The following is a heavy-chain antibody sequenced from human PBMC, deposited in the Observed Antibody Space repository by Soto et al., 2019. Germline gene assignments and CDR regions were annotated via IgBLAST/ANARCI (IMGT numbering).Heavy chain of an antibody. CDR2: ISYDGSNK. D-gene: IGHD3-10*01. Sequence: GGSLRLSCADSVFTFSSYAMHWVRQAPGKGLEWVAVISYDGSNKYYADSVKGRFTISRDNSKNTLYLQMNSLRPEDTALYYCARDRAFDYWGQGTLVTVSS. J-gene: IGHJ4*02. V-gene: IGHV3-30-3*01. CDR3: ARDRAFDY. CDR1: VFTFSSYA.